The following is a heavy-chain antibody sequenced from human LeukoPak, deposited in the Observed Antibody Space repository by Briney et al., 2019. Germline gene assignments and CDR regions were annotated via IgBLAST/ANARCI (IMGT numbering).Heavy chain of an antibody. CDR3: ARGAPIRVAVAATFDP. V-gene: IGHV1-3*01. CDR2: INAANGTT. J-gene: IGHJ5*02. CDR1: GFTFTTYT. Sequence: ASVKVSCKPSGFTFTTYTMHWVRQAPGQRLEWMGWINAANGTTQYSQKFQGRVTITRDTSATTAYMELSSLRSEDTAVYYCARGAPIRVAVAATFDPWGQGTLVTVPS. D-gene: IGHD6-19*01.